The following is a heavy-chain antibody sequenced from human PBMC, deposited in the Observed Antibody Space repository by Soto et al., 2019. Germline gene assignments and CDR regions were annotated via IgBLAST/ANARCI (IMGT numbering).Heavy chain of an antibody. CDR3: AKAGGYSSRWEPIDY. D-gene: IGHD6-19*01. J-gene: IGHJ4*02. CDR2: ISGSGGST. V-gene: IGHV3-23*01. Sequence: GGSLRFSCAASECTFSSYAMSWVRQAPGKGLEWVSAISGSGGSTYYADSVKGRFTISRDNSKNTLYLQMNSLRAEDTAVYYCAKAGGYSSRWEPIDYWGQGTLFTVSS. CDR1: ECTFSSYA.